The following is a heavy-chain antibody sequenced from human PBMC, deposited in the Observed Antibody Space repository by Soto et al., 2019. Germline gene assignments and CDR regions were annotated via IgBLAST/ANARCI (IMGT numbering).Heavy chain of an antibody. Sequence: GGSLRLSCTGSGVTFRDFGMHWVRQATGKGLEWVAVIWYDGGSKYYADSVKGRFTISRDNSKNTLYLQMNSLRAEDTAVYYCARDVSVYYYYGMDVWGQGTTVTAP. CDR2: IWYDGGSK. CDR1: GVTFRDFG. D-gene: IGHD2-8*01. V-gene: IGHV3-33*01. CDR3: ARDVSVYYYYGMDV. J-gene: IGHJ6*02.